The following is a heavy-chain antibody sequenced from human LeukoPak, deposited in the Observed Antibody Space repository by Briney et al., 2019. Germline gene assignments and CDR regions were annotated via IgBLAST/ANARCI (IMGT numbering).Heavy chain of an antibody. CDR2: TRSKANSYAT. CDR3: TRRRELLGLYAFDI. CDR1: GFTFSGSA. J-gene: IGHJ3*02. Sequence: GGSLNLSCAASGFTFSGSAMHWVRQASGNRLESIGRTRSKANSYATAYAASVKGRFTISRDDSKNTAYLQMNSLKTEDTAVYYCTRRRELLGLYAFDIWGQGTMVTVSS. V-gene: IGHV3-73*01. D-gene: IGHD1-26*01.